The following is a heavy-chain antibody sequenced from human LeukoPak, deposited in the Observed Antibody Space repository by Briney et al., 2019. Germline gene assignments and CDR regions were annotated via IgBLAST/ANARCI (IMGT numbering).Heavy chain of an antibody. J-gene: IGHJ6*03. D-gene: IGHD5-18*01. CDR3: ARGRYSYGYEALHYYYYMDV. V-gene: IGHV4-59*01. CDR2: VSNIETT. CDR1: GDSISSYY. Sequence: SETLSLTCTVSGDSISSYYWSWLRQPPGKRLEWIGYVSNIETTNYNPSLKSRVTISVDTSKNQFSLRLNSVTAADTAVYYCARGRYSYGYEALHYYYYMDVWGKGTTVTISS.